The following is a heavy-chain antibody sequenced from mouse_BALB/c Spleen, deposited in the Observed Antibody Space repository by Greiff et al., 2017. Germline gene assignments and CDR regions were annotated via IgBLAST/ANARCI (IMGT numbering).Heavy chain of an antibody. CDR3: ARDYGSSYRWFAY. CDR2: ISYSGST. J-gene: IGHJ3*01. D-gene: IGHD1-1*01. Sequence: EVKLMESGPGLVKPSQSLSLTCTVTGYSITSDYAWNWIRQFPGNKLEWMGYISYSGSTSYNPSLKSRISITRDTSKNQFFLQLNSVTTEDTATYYCARDYGSSYRWFAYWGQGTLVTVSA. CDR1: GYSITSDYA. V-gene: IGHV3-2*02.